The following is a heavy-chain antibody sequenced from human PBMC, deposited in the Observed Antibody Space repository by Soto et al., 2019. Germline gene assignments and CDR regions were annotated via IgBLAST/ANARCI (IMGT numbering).Heavy chain of an antibody. D-gene: IGHD1-26*01. V-gene: IGHV4-30-2*01. CDR2: IYHSGST. J-gene: IGHJ4*02. CDR1: GGSISSGGYS. CDR3: ARGEMGINDY. Sequence: PSETLSLTCAVSGGSISSGGYSWSWIRQPPGKGLEWIGYIYHSGSTYYNPSLKSRVTISVDRSKNQFSLKLSSVTAADTAVYYCARGEMGINDYWGQGTLVTVSS.